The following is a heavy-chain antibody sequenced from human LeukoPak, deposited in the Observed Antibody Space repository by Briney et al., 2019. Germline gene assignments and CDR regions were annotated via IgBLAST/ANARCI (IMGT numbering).Heavy chain of an antibody. CDR2: ISGSGGST. V-gene: IGHV3-23*01. CDR1: GFTVSSSY. Sequence: GGSLRLSCAVSGFTVSSSYMSWIRQAPGKGLEWVSAISGSGGSTYYADSVKGRFTISRDNSKNTLYLQMNSLRAEDTAVYYCARAPPYGMDVWGQGTTVTVSS. J-gene: IGHJ6*02. CDR3: ARAPPYGMDV.